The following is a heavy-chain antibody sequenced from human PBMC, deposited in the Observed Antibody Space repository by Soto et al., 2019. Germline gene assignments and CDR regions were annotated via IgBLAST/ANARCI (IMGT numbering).Heavy chain of an antibody. D-gene: IGHD3-3*01. CDR1: ADSFSSYG. CDR3: ARVFPDGWVEPGVVRGYLDT. V-gene: IGHV1-69*01. Sequence: QVQLVQSGAEVKEPGPAVKVSCQAPADSFSSYGISWVRQAPGQGLEWMGGIIPIFGTTNYAEKFQGRVTITADESTNTAYMELSSLRSEDTALYYCARVFPDGWVEPGVVRGYLDTWGRVTLVTVSS. J-gene: IGHJ4*02. CDR2: IIPIFGTT.